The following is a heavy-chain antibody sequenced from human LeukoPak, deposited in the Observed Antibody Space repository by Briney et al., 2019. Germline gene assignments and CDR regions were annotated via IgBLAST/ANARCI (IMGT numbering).Heavy chain of an antibody. V-gene: IGHV4-30-4*01. CDR2: IYYSGST. CDR3: ARSHGNNSDS. J-gene: IGHJ5*01. CDR1: GGPISNGDYY. D-gene: IGHD5-24*01. Sequence: PSQTLSLTCSVCGGPISNGDYYWSWIRQPPGKGLEWIGYIYYSGSTYYNPSLKSRVTISVDTSKNQFSLKLRSVTTADTAVYYCARSHGNNSDSWGQGTLVTVSS.